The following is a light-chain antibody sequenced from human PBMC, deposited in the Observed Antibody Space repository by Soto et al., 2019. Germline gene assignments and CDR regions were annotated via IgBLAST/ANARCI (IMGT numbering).Light chain of an antibody. CDR2: GAS. CDR1: QSVSSD. Sequence: EIVMTQSPATLSVSPGERATLSCRASQSVSSDLAWYHQKPGQAPRLLIYGASTRATGIPARFSGSGSGTEFTLTVYSLQSEDFAVYYCQQYNSSPRTFGQGTKVEIK. V-gene: IGKV3-15*01. CDR3: QQYNSSPRT. J-gene: IGKJ1*01.